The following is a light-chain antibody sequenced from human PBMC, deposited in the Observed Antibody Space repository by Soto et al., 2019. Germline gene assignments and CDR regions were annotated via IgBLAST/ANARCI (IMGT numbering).Light chain of an antibody. CDR3: QQYNSYST. J-gene: IGKJ1*01. V-gene: IGKV1-5*03. Sequence: DIQMTQSPSTLSASVGDRVTMTCRASQSLSDTLAWYQQKPEKAPKLLIYKASSLESGVPSRFSGSGSGTEFTLTISSLQPDDFATYYCQQYNSYSTFGQGTKVDIK. CDR2: KAS. CDR1: QSLSDT.